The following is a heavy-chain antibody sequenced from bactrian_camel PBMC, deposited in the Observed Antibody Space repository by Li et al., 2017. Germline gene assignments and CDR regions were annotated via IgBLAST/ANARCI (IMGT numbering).Heavy chain of an antibody. CDR1: EYMTVRNC. V-gene: IGHV3S54*01. D-gene: IGHD6*01. CDR3: GRGSTAWYDFAY. CDR2: IFTHGDGGRP. Sequence: VQLVESGGGSVQAGGSLNLSCLASEYMTVRNCMAWFRQGSGKEREMVASIFTHGDGGRPYYADSVKGRFTVSRDNAKNTVYLQLNSLKSEDMAMYYCGRGSTAWYDFAYWGQGTQVTVS. J-gene: IGHJ6*01.